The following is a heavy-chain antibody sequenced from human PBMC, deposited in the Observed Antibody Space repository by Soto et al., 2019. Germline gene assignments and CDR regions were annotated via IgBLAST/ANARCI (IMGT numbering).Heavy chain of an antibody. J-gene: IGHJ4*02. CDR2: IIPNSGTT. D-gene: IGHD6-25*01. Sequence: QVQLVQSGAEVKKPGSSVKVSCKASGGSFRNFVISWVRQAPGQGLEWMGGIIPNSGTTNYAQKFQGKVTITADESTSTAYLELTGLTSEDTSLYSCARDLAGAATIRFWGQGTLVTVSS. CDR3: ARDLAGAATIRF. CDR1: GGSFRNFV. V-gene: IGHV1-69*01.